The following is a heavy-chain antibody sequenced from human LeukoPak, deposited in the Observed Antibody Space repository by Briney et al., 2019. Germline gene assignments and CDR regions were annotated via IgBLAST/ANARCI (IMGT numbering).Heavy chain of an antibody. CDR3: ARAQNYYGSGDY. CDR1: GDSVSNGNYY. Sequence: SETLSLTCTVSGDSVSNGNYYWSWLRQPPGKALEWIGYIYYTGKTYYNPSLEGRVTILVDTSRNHFSVKLSSVTAADTAVYYCARAQNYYGSGDYWSQGTLVTVSS. V-gene: IGHV4-61*03. D-gene: IGHD3-10*01. J-gene: IGHJ4*02. CDR2: IYYTGKT.